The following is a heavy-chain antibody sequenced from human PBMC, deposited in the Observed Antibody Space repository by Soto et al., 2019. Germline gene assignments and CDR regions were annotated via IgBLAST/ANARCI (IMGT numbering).Heavy chain of an antibody. CDR1: GGSISANY. D-gene: IGHD2-15*01. Sequence: SEALYLTCPVSGGSISANYWSWIRQCPGKGLEWVGYVYYSGSAVYNPSLKSRVSISADTSKNQFSLRLSSVTAADTAVYYCARDDQSCHYGTCSWHFNYWGQGALVTVSS. J-gene: IGHJ4*02. V-gene: IGHV4-59*01. CDR3: ARDDQSCHYGTCSWHFNY. CDR2: VYYSGSA.